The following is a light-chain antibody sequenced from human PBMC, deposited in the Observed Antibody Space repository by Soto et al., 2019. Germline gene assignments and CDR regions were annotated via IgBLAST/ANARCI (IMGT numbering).Light chain of an antibody. CDR2: DAS. CDR3: QQRSNRPGEI. CDR1: QNVTNY. V-gene: IGKV3-11*01. Sequence: DIVLTQSPVNLSLSPGERATLSCRASQNVTNYLAWYQQKPGQAPRLLIYDASNRATGTPARCSGSGSGTDFSLTISSLETEDFAVYDCQQRSNRPGEIFGRGTKLEIK. J-gene: IGKJ2*01.